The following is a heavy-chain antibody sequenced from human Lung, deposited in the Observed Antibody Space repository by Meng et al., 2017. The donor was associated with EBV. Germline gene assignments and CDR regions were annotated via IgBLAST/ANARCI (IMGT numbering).Heavy chain of an antibody. CDR2: INHSGST. D-gene: IGHD5-18*01. CDR1: GGSFSGYY. J-gene: IGHJ4*02. Sequence: HVQRQRLGAGLLRLSDTRSLTCAVYGGSFSGYYWSWIRQPPGKGLEWIGEINHSGSTNYNPSLKSRVTISVDTSKNQFSLKLSSVTAADTAVYYCARAVDTGYFDYWGQGTLVTVSS. V-gene: IGHV4-34*01. CDR3: ARAVDTGYFDY.